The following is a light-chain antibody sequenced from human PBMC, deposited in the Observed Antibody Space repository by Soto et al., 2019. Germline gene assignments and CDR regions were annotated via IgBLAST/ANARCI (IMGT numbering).Light chain of an antibody. J-gene: IGKJ2*01. Sequence: DIQMTQSPSSLSASVGDRVTITCRASQGVSAYLLWYQQRQGTAPKLLIYAASNLLSGVPSRFSGSGPGTNFTPAISSLQPEYFATCDGHQSYKTPHPVGQGAKL. CDR2: AAS. CDR1: QGVSAY. CDR3: HQSYKTPHP. V-gene: IGKV1-39*01.